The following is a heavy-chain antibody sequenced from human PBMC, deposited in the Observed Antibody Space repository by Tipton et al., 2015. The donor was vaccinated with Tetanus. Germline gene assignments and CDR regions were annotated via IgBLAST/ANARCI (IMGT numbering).Heavy chain of an antibody. V-gene: IGHV4-59*01. CDR2: IYYSGST. CDR3: ARATEHDIMTGYDN. CDR1: GGSISSYY. D-gene: IGHD3-9*01. J-gene: IGHJ4*02. Sequence: QVQLVQSGPEVKPSETLSLTCTVSGGSISSYYWSWIRQPPGKGLEWIGYIYYSGSTNYNPSLKSRVTISVDTSKNQFSLKLTSVPAADTAVYYCARATEHDIMTGYDNWGPGTQVTVSS.